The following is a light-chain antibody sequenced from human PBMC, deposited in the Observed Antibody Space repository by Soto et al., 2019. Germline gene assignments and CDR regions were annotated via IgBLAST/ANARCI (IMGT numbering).Light chain of an antibody. Sequence: DIQMTQSPSSLSASVGDRVTITCRASQGIRNELAWYQQKAGKAPKRLIYAASSLQGGVPSRFSGSGSGTEFPLTITSLQPEDFATYYCLQHNSYPLTFGQGTKVEVK. V-gene: IGKV1-17*01. CDR2: AAS. J-gene: IGKJ1*01. CDR3: LQHNSYPLT. CDR1: QGIRNE.